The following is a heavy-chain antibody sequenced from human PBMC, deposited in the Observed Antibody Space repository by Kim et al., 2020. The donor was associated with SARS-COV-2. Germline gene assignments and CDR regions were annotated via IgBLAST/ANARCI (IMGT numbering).Heavy chain of an antibody. Sequence: GGSLRLSCAASGFTFGDYAMHWVRQAPGKGLEWVSGISWNSGSIGYADSVKGRFTISRDNAKNSLYLQMNSLRAEDTALYYCAKDLNDFWSGYYDYWGQGTLVTVSS. V-gene: IGHV3-9*01. D-gene: IGHD3-3*01. J-gene: IGHJ4*02. CDR1: GFTFGDYA. CDR3: AKDLNDFWSGYYDY. CDR2: ISWNSGSI.